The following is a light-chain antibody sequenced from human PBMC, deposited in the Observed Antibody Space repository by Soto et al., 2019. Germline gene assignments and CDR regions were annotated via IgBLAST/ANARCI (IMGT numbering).Light chain of an antibody. CDR1: QDISNY. CDR3: QQYNTYST. V-gene: IGKV1-5*01. CDR2: DAS. Sequence: DIQMTQSPSPLSASVGDRVTITCQASQDISNYLNWYQQKPGKAPQALIYDASSLKSGVPSRFSGNGSGTEFTLTISSLQPDDFATYYCQQYNTYSTFGQGTRLEI. J-gene: IGKJ5*01.